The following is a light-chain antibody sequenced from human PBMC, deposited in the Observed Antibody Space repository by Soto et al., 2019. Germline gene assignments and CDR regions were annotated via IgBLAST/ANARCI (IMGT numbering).Light chain of an antibody. CDR1: SGHRSYA. CDR2: LNSDGSH. J-gene: IGLJ3*02. Sequence: QLVLTQSHSASASMGASVKLTCALSSGHRSYAIAWHQQQPEKGPRALLKLNSDGSHTRGDGIPDRFSGSSSGAERYLTISSLQSEDEADYYCQTWGTGILVFGGGTKLTV. CDR3: QTWGTGILV. V-gene: IGLV4-69*01.